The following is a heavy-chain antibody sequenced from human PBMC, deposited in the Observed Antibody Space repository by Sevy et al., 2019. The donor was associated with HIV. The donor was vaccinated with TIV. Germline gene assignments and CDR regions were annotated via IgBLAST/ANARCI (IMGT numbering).Heavy chain of an antibody. CDR2: ISSSGSTI. Sequence: GGSLRLSCAASGFTFSSYSMNGVRQAPGKGLEWVSYISSSGSTIYYADSVKGRFTISRDNAKNSLYLQMNSLRAEDTAVYYCARSSFYYDSSGYPAAFDIWGQGTMVTVSS. D-gene: IGHD3-22*01. CDR1: GFTFSSYS. CDR3: ARSSFYYDSSGYPAAFDI. V-gene: IGHV3-48*01. J-gene: IGHJ3*02.